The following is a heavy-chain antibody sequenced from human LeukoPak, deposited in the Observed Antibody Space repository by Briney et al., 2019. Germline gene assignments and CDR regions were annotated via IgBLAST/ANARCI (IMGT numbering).Heavy chain of an antibody. D-gene: IGHD3-22*01. CDR1: GFTFSSYW. CDR2: IKQDGSEK. CDR3: AREEYYYDSSGYYPSSIDY. V-gene: IGHV3-7*01. J-gene: IGHJ4*02. Sequence: GGSLRLSCAASGFTFSSYWMSWVRQAPGKGLEWVANIKQDGSEKYYVDSVKGRFTISRDNAKNSLYLQMNSLRAEDTAVYYCAREEYYYDSSGYYPSSIDYWGQGTLVTVSS.